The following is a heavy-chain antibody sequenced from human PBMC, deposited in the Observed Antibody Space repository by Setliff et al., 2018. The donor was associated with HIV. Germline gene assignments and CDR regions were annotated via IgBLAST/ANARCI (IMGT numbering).Heavy chain of an antibody. CDR2: IQHSGRI. CDR3: VGSGSFPDY. J-gene: IGHJ4*02. Sequence: SETLSLTCAVYGGSFSGYCWSWIRQPPGKGLEWIGEIQHSGRINYNPSLRSRVTTSVDTSKNQFSLRLRSVTAADTAVYYCVGSGSFPDYWGQGTLVTVSS. V-gene: IGHV4-34*01. D-gene: IGHD3-10*01. CDR1: GGSFSGYC.